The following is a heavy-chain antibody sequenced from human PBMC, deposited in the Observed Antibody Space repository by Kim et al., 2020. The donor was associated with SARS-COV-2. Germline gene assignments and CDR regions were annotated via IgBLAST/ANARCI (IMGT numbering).Heavy chain of an antibody. CDR2: ISWNSGSI. D-gene: IGHD2-2*01. CDR3: AKGYCSSTSCYAGGAYYYYGMDV. CDR1: GFTFDDYA. V-gene: IGHV3-9*01. J-gene: IGHJ6*02. Sequence: GGSLRLSCAASGFTFDDYAMHWVRQAPGKGLEWVSGISWNSGSIGYADSVKGRFTISRDNAKNSLYLQMNSLRAEDTALYYCAKGYCSSTSCYAGGAYYYYGMDVWGQGTTVTVSS.